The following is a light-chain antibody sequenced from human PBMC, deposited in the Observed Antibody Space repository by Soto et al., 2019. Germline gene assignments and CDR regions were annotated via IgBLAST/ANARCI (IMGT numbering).Light chain of an antibody. Sequence: DIQMTQSPSTLSASVGDRVTITCRASQSINSWLAWYQQKPGKAPKLLLYKASSLESGVPSRFSGSGSGTEFTLTISSLQPDDFATYYCQQANSFPRTFGGGTKVEIK. CDR1: QSINSW. CDR3: QQANSFPRT. J-gene: IGKJ4*01. V-gene: IGKV1-5*03. CDR2: KAS.